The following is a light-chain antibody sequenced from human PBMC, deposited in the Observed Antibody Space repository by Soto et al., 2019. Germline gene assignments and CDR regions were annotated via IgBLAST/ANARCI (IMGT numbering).Light chain of an antibody. Sequence: EIVMTQSPATLSVSRGERATLSCRASQSISSYLSWYQQKPGQAPRLLIYGASTRATGIPATFSGSGSGTEFTLTISSLQSEDFAVYYCQQYNNWPFTFGPGTKVDIK. V-gene: IGKV3-15*01. CDR2: GAS. CDR1: QSISSY. CDR3: QQYNNWPFT. J-gene: IGKJ3*01.